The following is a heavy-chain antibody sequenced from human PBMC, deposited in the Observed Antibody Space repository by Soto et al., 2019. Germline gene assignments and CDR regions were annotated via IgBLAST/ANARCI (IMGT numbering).Heavy chain of an antibody. J-gene: IGHJ6*02. Sequence: ASVQVSCKASGYTFTSYDINWVRQATGQGLEWMGWMNPNSGNTGYAQKFQGRVTTTRNTSISTAYMELSSLRSEDTAVYYCARGSPPYDILTGYWSAYYHYYGMDVWGQGTTVTSP. CDR2: MNPNSGNT. CDR3: ARGSPPYDILTGYWSAYYHYYGMDV. CDR1: GYTFTSYD. V-gene: IGHV1-8*01. D-gene: IGHD3-9*01.